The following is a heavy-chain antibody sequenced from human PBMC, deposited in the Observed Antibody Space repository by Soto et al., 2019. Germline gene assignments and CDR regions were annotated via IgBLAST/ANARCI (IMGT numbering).Heavy chain of an antibody. CDR2: IIPIFGTA. CDR1: GGTLSSYA. J-gene: IGHJ6*02. CDR3: ARDQTSSCSGGSCYYGMDV. Sequence: GASVKVSCKASGGTLSSYAISWVRQAPGQGLEWMGGIIPIFGTANYAQKFQGRVTITADESTSTAYMELSSLRSEDTAVYYCARDQTSSCSGGSCYYGMDVWGQGTTVTVSS. D-gene: IGHD2-15*01. V-gene: IGHV1-69*13.